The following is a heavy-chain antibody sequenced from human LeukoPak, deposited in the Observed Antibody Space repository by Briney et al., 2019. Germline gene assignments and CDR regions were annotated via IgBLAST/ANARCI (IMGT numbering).Heavy chain of an antibody. Sequence: SETLSLTCTVSGGSISSYYWSWIRQPPGKGLEWIRYIYYSGSTNYNPSLKSRVTISVDTSKNQFSLKLSSVTAADTAVYYCARVSSRANWFDPWGQGTMVTVSS. D-gene: IGHD6-13*01. V-gene: IGHV4-59*12. CDR3: ARVSSRANWFDP. CDR2: IYYSGST. J-gene: IGHJ3*01. CDR1: GGSISSYY.